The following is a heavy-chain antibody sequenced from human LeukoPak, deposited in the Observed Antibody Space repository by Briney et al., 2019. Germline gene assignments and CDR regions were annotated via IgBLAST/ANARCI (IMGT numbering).Heavy chain of an antibody. CDR3: TTSYSGNSWYDWFGP. V-gene: IGHV3-74*01. Sequence: GGSLRLSCAASGFTFSSYWIHWVRQAPGKGLVWVSRINSDGSSTSYADSVKGRFTISRDNAKNTLYLQMNSLKTEDTALYLCTTSYSGNSWYDWFGPWGQGTLVTVSS. D-gene: IGHD6-13*01. CDR2: INSDGSST. CDR1: GFTFSSYW. J-gene: IGHJ5*02.